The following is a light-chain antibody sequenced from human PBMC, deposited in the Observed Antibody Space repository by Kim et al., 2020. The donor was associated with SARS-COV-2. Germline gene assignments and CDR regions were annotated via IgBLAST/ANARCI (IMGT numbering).Light chain of an antibody. V-gene: IGKV3-20*01. Sequence: EIVLTQSPGTLSLSPGERATLSCRASQSVSRNYLAWYQHKTGQAPKLLIYAASSRATGIPDRFSGSGSGTDFTLTISRLEPEDFAVYYCQQYGTTYTFGQGTKLEI. CDR3: QQYGTTYT. J-gene: IGKJ2*01. CDR1: QSVSRNY. CDR2: AAS.